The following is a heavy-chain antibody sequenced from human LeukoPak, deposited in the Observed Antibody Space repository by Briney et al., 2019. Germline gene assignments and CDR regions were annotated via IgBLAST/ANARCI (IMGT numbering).Heavy chain of an antibody. V-gene: IGHV4-39*07. CDR3: ARGNRYYDILTGYTARPYYFDY. J-gene: IGHJ4*02. CDR1: GGSISSSGYY. CDR2: VDYTGIT. D-gene: IGHD3-9*01. Sequence: SETLSLTCTVSGGSISSSGYYWGWIRQPPGKGLEWIGSVDYTGITSHSPSLKSRVTISVDTSKNQFSLKLSSVTAADTAVYYCARGNRYYDILTGYTARPYYFDYWGQGTLVTVSS.